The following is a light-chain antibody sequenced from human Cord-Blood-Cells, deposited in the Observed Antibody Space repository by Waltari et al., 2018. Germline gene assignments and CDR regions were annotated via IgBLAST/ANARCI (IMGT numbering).Light chain of an antibody. CDR1: SSCVGGYNL. J-gene: IGLJ1*01. Sequence: QSALNQPASVSGSPGQSITISSTGTSSCVGGYNLVSWYQQHPGQAPKLMIYEGSKRPSGVSNRFSGSKSGNTASLTISGLQAEDEADYYCCSYAGSEYVFGTGTKVTVL. CDR3: CSYAGSEYV. V-gene: IGLV2-23*01. CDR2: EGS.